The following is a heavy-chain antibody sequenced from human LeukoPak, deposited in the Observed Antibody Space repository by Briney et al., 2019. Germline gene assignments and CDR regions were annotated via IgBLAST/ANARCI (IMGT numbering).Heavy chain of an antibody. CDR2: INPNSGGT. V-gene: IGHV1-2*06. J-gene: IGHJ3*02. CDR1: GYTFTVYY. D-gene: IGHD3/OR15-3a*01. CDR3: ARAGWTDAFDI. Sequence: ASVKVSCKASGYTFTVYYMHWVRQAPGQGLEWMGRINPNSGGTDYAQKFQGRVTMTGDTSITTAYMELSRLRSDDTAVYYCARAGWTDAFDIWGQGTMVTVSS.